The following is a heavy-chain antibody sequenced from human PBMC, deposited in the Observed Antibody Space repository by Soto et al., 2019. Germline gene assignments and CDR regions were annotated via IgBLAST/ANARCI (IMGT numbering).Heavy chain of an antibody. D-gene: IGHD5-18*01. CDR3: ARGSGYTYGHVDY. Sequence: KPGGSLRLSCAASGFTFSDYYMSWIRQAPGKGLEWVSYISSTGSTKYYADSVKGRFTISRDNAKNSLFLQMSSLRDEDTAVYYCARGSGYTYGHVDYWGQGTLVTVSS. V-gene: IGHV3-11*01. J-gene: IGHJ4*02. CDR2: ISSTGSTK. CDR1: GFTFSDYY.